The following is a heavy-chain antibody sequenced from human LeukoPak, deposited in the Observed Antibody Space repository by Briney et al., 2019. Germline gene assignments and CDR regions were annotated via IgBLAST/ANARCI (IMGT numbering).Heavy chain of an antibody. CDR2: ISKDGRTI. V-gene: IGHV3-11*04. CDR3: ARDFTWLVDH. D-gene: IGHD3-16*01. Sequence: GGSLRLSCAASGFTFSDYYMSWIRQAPGEGLEWLAYISKDGRTIFYADSVKGRFTISRDNSKSTVYLQMNSLRSEDTAIYYCARDFTWLVDHWGQGTLVTVSS. CDR1: GFTFSDYY. J-gene: IGHJ4*02.